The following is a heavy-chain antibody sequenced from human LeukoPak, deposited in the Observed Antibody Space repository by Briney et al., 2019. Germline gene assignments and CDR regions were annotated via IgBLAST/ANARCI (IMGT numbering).Heavy chain of an antibody. CDR3: ARDPRGIVGANHNWFDP. CDR2: IYASEST. V-gene: IGHV4-4*07. D-gene: IGHD1-26*01. Sequence: PSETLSLTCTVSGGSISSYYWSWLRQPAGKGLEWIGRIYASESTNYNPSLKSRVTMSVDTSKSQFSLKLISVTAADTAVYYCARDPRGIVGANHNWFDPWGQGTLVTVSS. CDR1: GGSISSYY. J-gene: IGHJ5*02.